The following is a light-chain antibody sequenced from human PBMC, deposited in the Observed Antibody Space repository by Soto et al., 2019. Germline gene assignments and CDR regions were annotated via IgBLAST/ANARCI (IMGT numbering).Light chain of an antibody. CDR3: QQYYSTPPYT. CDR2: WAS. CDR1: QSVLYSSNNKNY. V-gene: IGKV4-1*01. Sequence: DIVMTQSPDSLAVSLGERATIICKSSQSVLYSSNNKNYLAWYQQKPGQPPKLLIYWASTRESGVPDRFSGSGSGTDFTLTISSLQAEDVAVYYCQQYYSTPPYTFGQGTKVDIK. J-gene: IGKJ2*01.